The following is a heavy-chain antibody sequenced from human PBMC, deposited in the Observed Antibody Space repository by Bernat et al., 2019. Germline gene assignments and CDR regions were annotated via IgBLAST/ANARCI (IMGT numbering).Heavy chain of an antibody. J-gene: IGHJ5*02. D-gene: IGHD1-7*01. Sequence: EVQLVQSGAEVKKPGESLKISCKGSGYSFTSYWIAWVRQMPGKGLDWMGIIYPGDSDTRYSPSFQGQVTSSADKSISTAYLKWSSMNASDTAMYYCARLFGSGNKWNSGLDPWDQGTLVTVSS. CDR2: IYPGDSDT. CDR3: ARLFGSGNKWNSGLDP. V-gene: IGHV5-51*01. CDR1: GYSFTSYW.